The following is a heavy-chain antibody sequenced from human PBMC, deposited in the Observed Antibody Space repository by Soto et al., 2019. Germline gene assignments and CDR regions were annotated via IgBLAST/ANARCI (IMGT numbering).Heavy chain of an antibody. CDR3: ARVSERYYYGMDV. D-gene: IGHD1-26*01. V-gene: IGHV4-30-2*01. Sequence: PSWTLSLSCAFSGGYISSGVYSGSLIQPQPEKGLEWIGYIYHSGSTYYNPSLKSRVTISVDKSKSQFSLKLSSVTAADTAVYYCARVSERYYYGMDVWGPGTTVTAS. CDR1: GGYISSGVYS. CDR2: IYHSGST. J-gene: IGHJ6*02.